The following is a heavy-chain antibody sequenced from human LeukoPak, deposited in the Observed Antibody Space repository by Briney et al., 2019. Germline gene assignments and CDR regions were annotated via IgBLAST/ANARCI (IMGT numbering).Heavy chain of an antibody. D-gene: IGHD6-13*01. Sequence: GASVKVSCKASGYTFTSYDINWVRQATGQGLEWMGWMNPNSGNTGYAQKFQGRVTMTRNTSISTAYMELSSLRSEETAVYYCARVSGSSWYGGRYYYGMDVWGQGTTVTVSS. J-gene: IGHJ6*02. CDR1: GYTFTSYD. CDR2: MNPNSGNT. V-gene: IGHV1-8*01. CDR3: ARVSGSSWYGGRYYYGMDV.